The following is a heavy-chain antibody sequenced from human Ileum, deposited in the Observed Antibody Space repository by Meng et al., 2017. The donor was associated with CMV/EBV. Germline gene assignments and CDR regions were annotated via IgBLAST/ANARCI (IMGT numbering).Heavy chain of an antibody. D-gene: IGHD2-8*01. CDR1: GFTFSSYW. CDR3: TGLPWGVYFFDY. V-gene: IGHV3-23*03. Sequence: GESLKISCAASGFTFSSYWMSWVRQAPGKGLEWISVMYSGNRSTYHADSVKGRFTISRDDSKNTLYLHMISLRAEDTAVYYCTGLPWGVYFFDYWGQGALVTVSS. CDR2: MYSGNRST. J-gene: IGHJ4*02.